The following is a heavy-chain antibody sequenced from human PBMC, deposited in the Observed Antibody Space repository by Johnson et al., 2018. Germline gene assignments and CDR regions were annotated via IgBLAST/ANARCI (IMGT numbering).Heavy chain of an antibody. CDR1: GFTFSKYG. J-gene: IGHJ6*03. D-gene: IGHD5-18*01. V-gene: IGHV3-30*18. CDR2: ISNDGNNK. CDR3: AKDGRGYSYGYNYHYYTDV. Sequence: QVQLVQSGGGVVQPGRSLRLSCAASGFTFSKYGMHWVRQAPGKGLECVAVISNDGNNKYYGDSVKGRFTISRDNSKNTLFLQMNSRRSEEPAVYFCAKDGRGYSYGYNYHYYTDVWGKGTTVTVSS.